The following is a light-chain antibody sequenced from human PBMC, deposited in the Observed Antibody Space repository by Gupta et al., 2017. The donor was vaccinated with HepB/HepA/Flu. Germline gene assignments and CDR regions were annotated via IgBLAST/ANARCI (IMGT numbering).Light chain of an antibody. V-gene: IGLV2-23*02. Sequence: QSALTQPASVPRSPGQSITISCTGTGTDVGKYNLVSWYQQNPGKAPKLIIYEVTKRPSGVSNRFSGSKSVTTASLTISGLQTEDDADYYCFSYAGSGSYVFGIGTKVTVL. CDR1: GTDVGKYNL. J-gene: IGLJ1*01. CDR2: EVT. CDR3: FSYAGSGSYV.